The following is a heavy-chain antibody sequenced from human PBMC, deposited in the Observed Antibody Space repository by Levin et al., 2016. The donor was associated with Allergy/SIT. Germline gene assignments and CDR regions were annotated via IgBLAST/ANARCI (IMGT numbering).Heavy chain of an antibody. V-gene: IGHV4-39*01. Sequence: SETLSLTCTVSGGSISSKTYYWGWVRQPPGEGLEWIGSIYYSGSSYYNSSLKGRVTISVDTSKNQFSLSLRYVTAADTAAYYCARHAGWSGWSGSYFDFWGQGTLVTVSS. J-gene: IGHJ4*02. CDR1: GGSISSKTYY. CDR2: IYYSGSS. D-gene: IGHD6-19*01. CDR3: ARHAGWSGWSGSYFDF.